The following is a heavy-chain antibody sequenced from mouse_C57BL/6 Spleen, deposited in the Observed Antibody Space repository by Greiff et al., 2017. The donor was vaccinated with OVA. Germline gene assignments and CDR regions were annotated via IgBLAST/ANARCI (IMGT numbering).Heavy chain of an antibody. D-gene: IGHD1-1*01. CDR3: ARDGSSYEDAMDY. V-gene: IGHV1-64*01. CDR2: IHPNSGST. Sequence: QVQLQQPGAELVKPGASVKLSCKASGYTFTSYWMHWVKQRPGQGLEWIGMIHPNSGSTNYNEKFKSKATLTVDKSSSTAYMQLSSLTSEDSAVYYCARDGSSYEDAMDYWGQGTSVTVSS. J-gene: IGHJ4*01. CDR1: GYTFTSYW.